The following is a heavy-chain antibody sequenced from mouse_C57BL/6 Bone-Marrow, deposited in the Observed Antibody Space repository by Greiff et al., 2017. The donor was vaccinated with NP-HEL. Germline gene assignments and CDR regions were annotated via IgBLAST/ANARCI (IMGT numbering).Heavy chain of an antibody. CDR1: GYTFTSYW. CDR3: ARAGDYDEDY. Sequence: QVQLQQPGAELVRPGTSVKLSCKASGYTFTSYWMHWVKQRPGQGLEWIGVIDPSDSYTNYNQKFKGKATLTVDTSSSTAYMQLSSLTSEDSAVYYCARAGDYDEDYWGQGTLVTVSA. CDR2: IDPSDSYT. D-gene: IGHD2-4*01. J-gene: IGHJ3*01. V-gene: IGHV1-59*01.